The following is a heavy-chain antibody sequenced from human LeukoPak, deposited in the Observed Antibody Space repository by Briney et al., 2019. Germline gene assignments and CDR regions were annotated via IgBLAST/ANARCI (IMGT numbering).Heavy chain of an antibody. D-gene: IGHD3-16*01. CDR1: GYTFISYD. CDR2: MKPNSGNT. J-gene: IGHJ5*02. CDR3: ARLGEYSNWFDP. V-gene: IGHV1-8*01. Sequence: ASVKVSCKASGYTFISYDINWVRQATGQGLEWMGWMKPNSGNTGYAQKVQGRVTMNRSTSINKAYMELSSLTSDDTAVYYCARLGEYSNWFDPWGQGTLVIVSS.